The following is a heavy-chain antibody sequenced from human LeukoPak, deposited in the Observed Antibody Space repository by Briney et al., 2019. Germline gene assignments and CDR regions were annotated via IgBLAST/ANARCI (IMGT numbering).Heavy chain of an antibody. V-gene: IGHV1-2*02. D-gene: IGHD5-18*01. Sequence: GASVNVSCKASGYTFTGYYMHWVRQAPGQGLEWMGWINPNSGGTNYAQKFQGRVTMTRDTSISTAYMELSRLRSDDTAVYYCARVFGDEADTAMVTGYWGQGTLVTVSS. J-gene: IGHJ4*02. CDR1: GYTFTGYY. CDR3: ARVFGDEADTAMVTGY. CDR2: INPNSGGT.